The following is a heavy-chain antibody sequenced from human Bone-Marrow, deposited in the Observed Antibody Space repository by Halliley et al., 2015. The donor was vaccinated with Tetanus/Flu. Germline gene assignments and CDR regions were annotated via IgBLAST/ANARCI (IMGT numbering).Heavy chain of an antibody. CDR2: LSASGSRT. J-gene: IGHJ4*02. Sequence: EWVSGLSASGSRTFYADSVKGRFTISRDNSKNTVYLQMNNLRGDDTAVYYCAKSITVLTRFDDWGQGTQVTVSS. V-gene: IGHV3-23*01. CDR3: AKSITVLTRFDD. D-gene: IGHD3-3*01.